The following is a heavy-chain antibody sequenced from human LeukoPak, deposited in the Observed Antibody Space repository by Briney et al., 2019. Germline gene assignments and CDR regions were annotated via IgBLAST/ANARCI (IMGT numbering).Heavy chain of an antibody. CDR1: GYPFSSFT. J-gene: IGHJ4*02. CDR3: TTRLRNHFDY. CDR2: ISDGSSDT. D-gene: IGHD5-12*01. Sequence: GGSLRLSCATSGYPFSSFTMIWVRQAPGKGLEWVSTISDGSSDTHYAGSVKGRFTITRDDSQNIVYLQMDSLRAEDSALYYCTTRLRNHFDYWGQGTQVIVSS. V-gene: IGHV3-23*01.